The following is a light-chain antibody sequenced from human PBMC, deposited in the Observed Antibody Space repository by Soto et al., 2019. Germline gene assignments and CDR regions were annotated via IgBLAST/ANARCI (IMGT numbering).Light chain of an antibody. J-gene: IGKJ1*01. CDR1: QSIAGY. Sequence: IVLTQSPATLSLSPGERATLSCRASQSIAGYLAWYQQKSGQAPRLLIYDSSNSATDIPARFSGSGSGTDFTLTVSSLEPEDFAVYYCLQRSAWPWTFGQGTKVEI. CDR2: DSS. CDR3: LQRSAWPWT. V-gene: IGKV3-11*01.